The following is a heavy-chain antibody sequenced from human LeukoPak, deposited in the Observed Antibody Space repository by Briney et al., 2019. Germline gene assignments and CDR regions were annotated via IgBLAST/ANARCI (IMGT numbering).Heavy chain of an antibody. D-gene: IGHD1-26*01. J-gene: IGHJ4*02. V-gene: IGHV4-34*01. CDR3: AREEWELSSNFDY. CDR2: INHSGST. CDR1: GGSFSGYY. Sequence: SETPSLTCAVYGGSFSGYYWSWIRQPPGKGLEWIGEINHSGSTNYNPSLKSRVTISVDTSKNQFSLKLSSVTAADTAVYYCAREEWELSSNFDYWGQGTLVTVSS.